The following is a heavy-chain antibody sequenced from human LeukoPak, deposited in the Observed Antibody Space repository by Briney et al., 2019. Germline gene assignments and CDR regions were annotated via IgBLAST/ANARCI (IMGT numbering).Heavy chain of an antibody. D-gene: IGHD5-18*01. CDR2: IYYSGST. V-gene: IGHV4-39*01. CDR3: ARQRFVDTAMAYGPHFDY. Sequence: NPSETLSLTCTVSGGSISSSSYYWGWIRQPPGKGLEWIGSIYYSGSTYYNPSLKSRVTISVDTSKNQFSLKLSSVTAADTAVYYCARQRFVDTAMAYGPHFDYWGQGTLVTVSS. J-gene: IGHJ4*02. CDR1: GGSISSSSYY.